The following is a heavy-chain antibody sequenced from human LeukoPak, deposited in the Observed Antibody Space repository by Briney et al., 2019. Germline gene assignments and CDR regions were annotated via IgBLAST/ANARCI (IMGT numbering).Heavy chain of an antibody. V-gene: IGHV4-59*08. CDR1: GGSISSYY. Sequence: SETLSLTCTVSGGSISSYYWGWIRQPPGKGLEWIAYIYDSVSTNYNPSLKSRVTISADTSKNQFSLRVTSVTAADTAVYYCARGWRDGYNFRYWGQGALVTVSS. D-gene: IGHD5-24*01. CDR3: ARGWRDGYNFRY. CDR2: IYDSVST. J-gene: IGHJ4*02.